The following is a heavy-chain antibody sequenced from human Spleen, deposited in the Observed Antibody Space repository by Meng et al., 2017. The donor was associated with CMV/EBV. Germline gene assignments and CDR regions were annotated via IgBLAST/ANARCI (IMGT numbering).Heavy chain of an antibody. D-gene: IGHD4-17*01. V-gene: IGHV3-11*01. CDR3: VREDYGDYFFDT. Sequence: GGSLRLSCAASGFTFSDYYMSWIRQAPGKGLEWVSYISSSGNTIHYADSVKGRFIISRDTPKNSVSLQMNRLRAEDTAVYYCVREDYGDYFFDTWGQGTLVTVSS. CDR2: ISSSGNTI. CDR1: GFTFSDYY. J-gene: IGHJ4*02.